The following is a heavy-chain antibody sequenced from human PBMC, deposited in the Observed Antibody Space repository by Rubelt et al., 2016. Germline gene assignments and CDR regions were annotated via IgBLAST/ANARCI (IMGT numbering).Heavy chain of an antibody. V-gene: IGHV3-30*02. CDR3: AKDHGHSFDY. D-gene: IGHD5-24*01. CDR2: VRFDGTRT. Sequence: QAPGKGLEWVAVVRFDGTRTYYADSVRGRFTFSRDNSKNTLYLQMNSLRPEDTAVYYCAKDHGHSFDYWGQGTLVTVSS. J-gene: IGHJ4*02.